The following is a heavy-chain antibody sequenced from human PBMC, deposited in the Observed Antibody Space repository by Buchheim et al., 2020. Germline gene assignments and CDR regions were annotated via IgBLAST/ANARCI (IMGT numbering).Heavy chain of an antibody. Sequence: QVQLVESGGGVVQPGGSLRLSCAASGFTFSDYYMNWVRQAPEKDLEWVSSISRTGNTIYYGDSVKGRFTVSRDNAKNSLYLQLNSPRVEDTAVYYCARDLGYNYGWFDSWGQGTL. CDR2: ISRTGNTI. CDR1: GFTFSDYY. V-gene: IGHV3-11*01. CDR3: ARDLGYNYGWFDS. J-gene: IGHJ5*01. D-gene: IGHD5-24*01.